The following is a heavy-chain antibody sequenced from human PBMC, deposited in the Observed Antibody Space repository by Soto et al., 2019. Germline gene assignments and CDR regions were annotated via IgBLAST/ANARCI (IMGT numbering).Heavy chain of an antibody. Sequence: QVQLQQWGAGLLKPSETLSLTCAVYGGSLSGYYWSWIRQPPGKALEWIGEFNHSGDTNYNPSLKSRVTISVDTFKNQLFLNLSSVTAADTAMYFCARHHVRGRTIAGAAEFWGQGTLVTVSS. CDR3: ARHHVRGRTIAGAAEF. D-gene: IGHD1-26*01. CDR1: GGSLSGYY. J-gene: IGHJ4*02. V-gene: IGHV4-34*01. CDR2: FNHSGDT.